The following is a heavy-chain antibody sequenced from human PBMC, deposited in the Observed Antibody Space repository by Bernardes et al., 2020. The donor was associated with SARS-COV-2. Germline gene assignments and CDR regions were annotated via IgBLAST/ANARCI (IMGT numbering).Heavy chain of an antibody. Sequence: GGSLRLSCAVSGFTFSTYTMNWVRQAPGKGLEWVSSISGSSSSINYADSVRGRFTISRDNAENSVFLQITSLRAEDTAVYYCARDYYGDY. CDR3: ARDYYGDY. D-gene: IGHD1-26*01. V-gene: IGHV3-21*01. J-gene: IGHJ4*03. CDR1: GFTFSTYT. CDR2: ISGSSSSI.